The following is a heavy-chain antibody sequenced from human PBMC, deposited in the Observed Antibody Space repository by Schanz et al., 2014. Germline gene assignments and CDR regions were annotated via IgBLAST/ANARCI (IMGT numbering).Heavy chain of an antibody. D-gene: IGHD5-18*01. J-gene: IGHJ6*02. Sequence: EVQLVESGGGLVQPGGSLRLSCAASGFTFSNYWIHWVRQAPGKGLVWVSRIDADGNSTSYADSVKGRFTISRDNSKNTLFLQMSSLRAEDTALYYCAKGRTSMVYDMDVWGQGTTVTVSS. CDR1: GFTFSNYW. CDR2: IDADGNST. V-gene: IGHV3-74*01. CDR3: AKGRTSMVYDMDV.